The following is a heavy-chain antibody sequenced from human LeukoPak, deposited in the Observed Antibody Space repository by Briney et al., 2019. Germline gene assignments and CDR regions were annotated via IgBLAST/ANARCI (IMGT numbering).Heavy chain of an antibody. J-gene: IGHJ4*02. CDR1: GFTFRTYW. V-gene: IGHV3-74*01. D-gene: IGHD1-26*01. CDR2: INEDGSIT. Sequence: GGSPRLSCAVSGFTFRTYWMHWVRQVPSEGLVWVSRINEDGSITNYADSVKGRFSISRDNAKNTLYLQMNSLRAEDTAVYYCGRDLGGRSGYWGQGTLVTVSS. CDR3: GRDLGGRSGY.